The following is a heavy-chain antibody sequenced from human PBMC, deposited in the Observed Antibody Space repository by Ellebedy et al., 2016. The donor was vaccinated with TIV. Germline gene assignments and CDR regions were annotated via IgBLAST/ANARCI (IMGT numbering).Heavy chain of an antibody. V-gene: IGHV4-30-2*01. D-gene: IGHD1-14*01. CDR3: ARVDLTGTALDI. CDR1: GGSITGGGYS. Sequence: MPSETLSLTCAVSGGSITGGGYSWSWIRQPPGKGLEWIGYIYHNGNIYYNPSLKSRVTISRDRSKNQVSLMVTTMTAADTAVYYCARVDLTGTALDIWGQGTMVTVSS. CDR2: IYHNGNI. J-gene: IGHJ3*02.